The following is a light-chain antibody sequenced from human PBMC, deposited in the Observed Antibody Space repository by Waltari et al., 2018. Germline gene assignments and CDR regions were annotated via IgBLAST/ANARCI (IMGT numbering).Light chain of an antibody. CDR3: YSYAPSSTVWV. J-gene: IGLJ3*02. CDR2: EGS. CDR1: SSDVGSYNL. Sequence: QSALTQPASVSGSPGQSINISCTGTSSDVGSYNLVSWYQQHPGKAPKLMIYEGSKRPSGVSNRFSGSKSGNTASLTIPGLQADDEADYYCYSYAPSSTVWVFGGGTKLTVL. V-gene: IGLV2-23*01.